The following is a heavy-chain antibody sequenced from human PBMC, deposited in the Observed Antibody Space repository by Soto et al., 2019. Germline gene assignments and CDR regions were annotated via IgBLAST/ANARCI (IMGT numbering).Heavy chain of an antibody. CDR1: GDSISTFY. D-gene: IGHD3-22*01. CDR2: VYYTGST. J-gene: IGHJ4*02. CDR3: ARGRTVRNYADDSSDYFYFFDY. V-gene: IGHV4-59*01. Sequence: KPSETLSLTCTVSGDSISTFYWGWMRQSPGKELEWIGYVYYTGSTNYNPSLKSRVTISVDRSKNQFSLKLTSANAADTAVYYCARGRTVRNYADDSSDYFYFFDYWRQGTQVTVSS.